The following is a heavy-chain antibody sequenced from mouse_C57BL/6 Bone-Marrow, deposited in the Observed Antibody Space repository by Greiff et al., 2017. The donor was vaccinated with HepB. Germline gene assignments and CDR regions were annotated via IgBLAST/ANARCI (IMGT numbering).Heavy chain of an antibody. J-gene: IGHJ3*01. V-gene: IGHV5-6*01. Sequence: EVQVVESGGDLVKPGGSLKLSCAASGFTFSSYGMSWVRQTPDKRLEWVATISSGGSYTYYPDSVKGRFTISRDNAKNTLYLQMSSLKSEDTAMYYCATYYGSSFFAYWGQGTLVTVSA. D-gene: IGHD1-1*01. CDR2: ISSGGSYT. CDR3: ATYYGSSFFAY. CDR1: GFTFSSYG.